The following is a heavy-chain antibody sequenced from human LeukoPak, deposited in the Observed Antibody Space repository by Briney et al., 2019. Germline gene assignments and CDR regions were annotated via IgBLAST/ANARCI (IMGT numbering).Heavy chain of an antibody. CDR3: ASPNSVFDY. Sequence: GGSLRLSCAASGFTFSSYEMNWVRQAPGKGLEWVSYISSSGSTIYYADSVKGRFTISRDNVKNSLYLQMNSLRAEDTAVYYCASPNSVFDYWGQGTLVTVSP. CDR1: GFTFSSYE. D-gene: IGHD4-23*01. J-gene: IGHJ4*02. CDR2: ISSSGSTI. V-gene: IGHV3-48*03.